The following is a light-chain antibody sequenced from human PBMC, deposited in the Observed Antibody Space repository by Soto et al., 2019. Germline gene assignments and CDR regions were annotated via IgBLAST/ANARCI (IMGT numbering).Light chain of an antibody. CDR2: GAS. CDR1: QSVRSSY. J-gene: IGKJ2*02. Sequence: EIELTQSPATLSLSPGERATLSCRASQSVRSSYLAWYQQKPGQAPRLLIYGASSMAAGIPYRFSGSGSETDFTLTISSLXXXXXAVYYCQQYGSSPSTFGQGTKLEIK. V-gene: IGKV3-20*01. CDR3: QQYGSSPST.